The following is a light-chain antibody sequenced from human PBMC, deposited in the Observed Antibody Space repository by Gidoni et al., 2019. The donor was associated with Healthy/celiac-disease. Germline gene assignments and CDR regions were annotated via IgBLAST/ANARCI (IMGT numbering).Light chain of an antibody. CDR3: QQRGT. CDR1: QSVSSY. Sequence: IVLTQSPATLSLSPGERATLSCRASQSVSSYLAWYQQKPGQAPRLLIYDASNRATGIPARFSGSGSGTDFTLTISSLEPEDFAVYYCQQRGTFGQXTKVEIK. J-gene: IGKJ1*01. V-gene: IGKV3-11*01. CDR2: DAS.